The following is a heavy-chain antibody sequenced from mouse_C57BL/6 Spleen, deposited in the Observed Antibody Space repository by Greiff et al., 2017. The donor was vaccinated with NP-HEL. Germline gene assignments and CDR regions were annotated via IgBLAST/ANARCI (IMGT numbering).Heavy chain of an antibody. CDR3: ARHSLRRSVIDY. CDR1: GYTFTEYT. CDR2: FYPGGGSI. Sequence: QVQLQQSGAELVKPGASVKLSCKASGYTFTEYTIHWVKQRSGQGLEWIGWFYPGGGSIKYNEKLQDKATMTADKSSSTVYMELSRLTSEDSAFYFCARHSLRRSVIDYWGQGTSVTVSS. J-gene: IGHJ4*01. D-gene: IGHD1-2*01. V-gene: IGHV1-62-2*01.